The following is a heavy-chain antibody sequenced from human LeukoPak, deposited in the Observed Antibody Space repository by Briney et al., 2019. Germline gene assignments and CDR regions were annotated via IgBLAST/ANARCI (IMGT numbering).Heavy chain of an antibody. Sequence: GGSLRLSCAASGFTFSDAWMTWVRQAPGKGLEWVSYISGSGTTINYADSVKGRFTISRDNAKNSLYLQMNSLRVEDTAVYYCARVRYCSDTTCYGGWFDPWGQGTLVTVSS. J-gene: IGHJ5*02. CDR2: ISGSGTTI. D-gene: IGHD2-15*01. CDR3: ARVRYCSDTTCYGGWFDP. CDR1: GFTFSDAW. V-gene: IGHV3-11*04.